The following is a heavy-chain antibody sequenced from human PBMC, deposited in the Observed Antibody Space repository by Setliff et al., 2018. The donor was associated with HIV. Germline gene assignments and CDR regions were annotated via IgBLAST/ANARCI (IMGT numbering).Heavy chain of an antibody. V-gene: IGHV4-34*01. D-gene: IGHD3-10*01. CDR1: GGSFSGYQ. J-gene: IGHJ4*02. CDR3: VRQGLTMNRGVPAPILYYFDY. CDR2: MYYRGTT. Sequence: LSLTCAVYGGSFSGYQFTWIRQSPGKGLEWVGTMYYRGTTYNNPSLKSRVTFSADTSKNQFSLNLNSVTATDTAVYYCVRQGLTMNRGVPAPILYYFDYWGQGILVTVSS.